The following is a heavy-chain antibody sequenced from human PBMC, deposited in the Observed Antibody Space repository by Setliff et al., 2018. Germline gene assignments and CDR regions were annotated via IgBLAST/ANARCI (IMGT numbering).Heavy chain of an antibody. D-gene: IGHD3-10*01. V-gene: IGHV4-4*08. CDR1: GGSIGDSS. J-gene: IGHJ5*02. Sequence: SETLSLTCTVSGGSIGDSSWSWIRQPPGKGLEWIGCISSIGNTYYNPSLGSRLTISADTSNNQFSLNLISVTAADTAVYYCARERGFAGYYGSWTHQSFDLWGQGSLVTVSS. CDR2: ISSIGNT. CDR3: ARERGFAGYYGSWTHQSFDL.